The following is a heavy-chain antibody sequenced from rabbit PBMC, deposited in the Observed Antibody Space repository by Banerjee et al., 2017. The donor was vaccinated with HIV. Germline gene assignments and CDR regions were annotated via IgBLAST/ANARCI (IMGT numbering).Heavy chain of an antibody. CDR2: IDPNFGIT. V-gene: IGHV1S47*01. J-gene: IGHJ4*01. CDR1: GFDFNGYS. Sequence: QEQLVESGGGLVQPGGSLKLSCKVSGFDFNGYSMNWVRQAPGKGLEWIGYIDPNFGITYYASWVNGRFTISSHNAQNMVSLQMTSLTTADTASYFCARDLAGVIGWNFNFWGQGTLVTVS. CDR3: ARDLAGVIGWNFNF. D-gene: IGHD4-1*01.